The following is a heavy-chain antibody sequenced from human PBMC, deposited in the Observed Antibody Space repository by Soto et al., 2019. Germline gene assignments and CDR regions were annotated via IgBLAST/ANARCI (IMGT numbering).Heavy chain of an antibody. D-gene: IGHD3-22*01. J-gene: IGHJ4*02. V-gene: IGHV5-10-1*01. CDR1: GYVFSDYW. CDR3: ARLVSSGYYYNY. Sequence: GESLKISCKGSGYVFSDYWITWVRQMPGKGLERMGRIDPGDSNIDYSPSFQGHVTMSTDMSISTAYLQWSSLKASDTAMYYCARLVSSGYYYNYWGQGTLVTVSS. CDR2: IDPGDSNI.